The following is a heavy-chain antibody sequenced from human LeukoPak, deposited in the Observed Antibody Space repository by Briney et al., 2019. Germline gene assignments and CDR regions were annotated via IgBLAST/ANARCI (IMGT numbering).Heavy chain of an antibody. Sequence: SETLSLTCTVSGGSISSSSYYWGWIRQPPGKGLEWIGSIYYSGSTYYNPSLKSRVTISVDTSKNQFSLKLSSVTAADTAVYYCARHVTVGGGLDAFDIWGQGTMVTVSS. V-gene: IGHV4-39*01. CDR1: GGSISSSSYY. CDR2: IYYSGST. D-gene: IGHD3-16*01. CDR3: ARHVTVGGGLDAFDI. J-gene: IGHJ3*02.